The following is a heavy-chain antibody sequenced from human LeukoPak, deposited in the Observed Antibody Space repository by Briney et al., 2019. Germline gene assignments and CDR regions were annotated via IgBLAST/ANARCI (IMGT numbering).Heavy chain of an antibody. CDR3: ATHSPGWRYSGYYNCYYMDV. CDR2: IIPIFGTA. CDR1: GYTFTSYA. V-gene: IGHV1-69*06. Sequence: GASVKVSCKASGYTFTSYAISWVRQAPGQGLEWMGGIIPIFGTANYAQKFQGRVTITADKSTSTAYMELSSLRSEDTAVYFCATHSPGWRYSGYYNCYYMDVWGNGTTVTVSS. J-gene: IGHJ6*03. D-gene: IGHD5-12*01.